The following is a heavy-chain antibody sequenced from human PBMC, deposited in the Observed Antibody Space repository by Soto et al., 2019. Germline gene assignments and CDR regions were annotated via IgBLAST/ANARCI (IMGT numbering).Heavy chain of an antibody. CDR1: GGSFSNYY. D-gene: IGHD6-19*01. V-gene: IGHV4-34*01. Sequence: QVQLQQWGAGLLKPSETLSLTCAIYGGSFSNYYWNWIRQPPGKGLEWMGKINHNGSTNYSPSLKSRLTISVDTSKNQFSLKLISVTAADTAVYFCGRGRGYSNAWGSYHSGMDVWGQGTTVTVSS. J-gene: IGHJ6*02. CDR3: GRGRGYSNAWGSYHSGMDV. CDR2: INHNGST.